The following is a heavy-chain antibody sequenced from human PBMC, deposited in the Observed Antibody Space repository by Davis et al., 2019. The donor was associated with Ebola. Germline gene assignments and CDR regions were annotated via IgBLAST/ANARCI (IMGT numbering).Heavy chain of an antibody. CDR3: AKDDLWFGELLWSTEYFQH. D-gene: IGHD3-10*01. V-gene: IGHV3-23*01. J-gene: IGHJ1*01. CDR1: GFTFSSYA. CDR2: ISGSGGST. Sequence: GGSLRLSCAASGFTFSSYAMSWVRQAPGKGLEWVSAISGSGGSTYYADSVKGRFTISRDNSKNTLYLQMNSLRAEDTAVYYCAKDDLWFGELLWSTEYFQHWGQGTLVTVSS.